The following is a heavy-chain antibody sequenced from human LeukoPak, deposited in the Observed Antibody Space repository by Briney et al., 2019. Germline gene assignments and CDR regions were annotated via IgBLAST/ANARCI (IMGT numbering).Heavy chain of an antibody. J-gene: IGHJ6*03. CDR1: GYIFTSYG. CDR3: ARDQPHFYYYMDV. Sequence: ASVKVSCKTSGYIFTSYGISWVRQAPGQGLEWMGWISAYSGNTNYKQKFQGRVTMTTDTSTTTAYMELRSLSSDDTAVYYCARDQPHFYYYMDVWGKGTTVTVS. V-gene: IGHV1-18*01. CDR2: ISAYSGNT.